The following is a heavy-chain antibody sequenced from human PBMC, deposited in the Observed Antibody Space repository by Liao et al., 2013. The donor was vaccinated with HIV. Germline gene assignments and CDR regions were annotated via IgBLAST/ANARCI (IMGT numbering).Heavy chain of an antibody. CDR3: VTLQRGSTPYDF. D-gene: IGHD2-15*01. CDR2: MSHSGDS. J-gene: IGHJ4*02. V-gene: IGHV4-34*10. CDR1: GATLTGHY. Sequence: QVQLQESGPGLVKPSETLSLSCAVYGATLTGHYWGWVRQSPGKGLEWIGEMSHSGDSNYNPSLKSRVTLSVDTSKNHFSLKLTSMTAADTAMYYCVTLQRGSTPYDFWGQGTQVTVSS.